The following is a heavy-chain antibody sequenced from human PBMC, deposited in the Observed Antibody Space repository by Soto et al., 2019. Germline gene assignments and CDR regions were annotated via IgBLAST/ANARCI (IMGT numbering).Heavy chain of an antibody. Sequence: GGSLRLSCAASGFTFSSYAMGWVRQGPGKGLEWVAVVSIGGSTHYADSVRGRFTISRDNSKNTLSLQMNSLTAEDTAVYFCAKRRGAGGHFDYWGQGALVTVS. D-gene: IGHD2-15*01. CDR2: VSIGGST. V-gene: IGHV3-23*01. CDR1: GFTFSSYA. CDR3: AKRRGAGGHFDY. J-gene: IGHJ4*02.